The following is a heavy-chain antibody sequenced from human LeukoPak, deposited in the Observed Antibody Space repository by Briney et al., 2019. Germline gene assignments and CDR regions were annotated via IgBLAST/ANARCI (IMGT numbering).Heavy chain of an antibody. D-gene: IGHD2-15*01. Sequence: ASVKVSCKASDYTSTTYGISWIRQAPGQGLEWMGWISADNGNTNYAQKFQGRVTMTTDTSTSTTYMELRRLTSDDTAVYYCASHRYGSGTHRLNYWGQGTLVTASS. CDR2: ISADNGNT. V-gene: IGHV1-18*01. CDR1: DYTSTTYG. J-gene: IGHJ4*02. CDR3: ASHRYGSGTHRLNY.